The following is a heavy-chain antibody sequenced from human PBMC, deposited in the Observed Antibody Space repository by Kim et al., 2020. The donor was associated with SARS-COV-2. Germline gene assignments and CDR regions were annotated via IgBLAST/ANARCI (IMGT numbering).Heavy chain of an antibody. CDR3: GLGGYSSGWYVLY. D-gene: IGHD6-19*01. V-gene: IGHV3-74*01. CDR2: INSDGSST. J-gene: IGHJ4*02. CDR1: GFTFSSYW. Sequence: GGSLRLSCAASGFTFSSYWMHWVRQAPGKGLVWVSRINSDGSSTSYADSVKGRFTISRDNAKNTLYLQMNSLRAEDTAVYYCGLGGYSSGWYVLYWGQGTLVTVSS.